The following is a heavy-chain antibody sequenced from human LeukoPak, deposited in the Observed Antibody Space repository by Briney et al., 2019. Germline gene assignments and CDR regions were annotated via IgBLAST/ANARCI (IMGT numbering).Heavy chain of an antibody. CDR1: GYTFTSYG. CDR2: INPSGGST. Sequence: ASVKVSCKASGYTFTSYGISWVRQAPGQGLEWMGIINPSGGSTSYAQKFQGRVTMTRDTSTSTVYMELSSLRSEDTAVYYCARSVGVGATRSYFDYWGQGTLVTVSS. J-gene: IGHJ4*02. D-gene: IGHD1-26*01. V-gene: IGHV1-46*03. CDR3: ARSVGVGATRSYFDY.